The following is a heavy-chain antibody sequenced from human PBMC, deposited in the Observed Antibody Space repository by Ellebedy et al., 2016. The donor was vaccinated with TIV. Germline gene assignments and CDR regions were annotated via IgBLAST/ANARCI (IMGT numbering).Heavy chain of an antibody. Sequence: GESLKISXAASGFTFSSYAMHWVRQAPGKGLEWVAVISYDGSNKYYADSVKGRFTISRDNSKNTLYLQMNSLRAEDTTVYYCARDGPLHDSSSWYRLSSVFDYWGQGTLVTVSS. CDR3: ARDGPLHDSSSWYRLSSVFDY. D-gene: IGHD6-13*01. J-gene: IGHJ4*02. CDR2: ISYDGSNK. CDR1: GFTFSSYA. V-gene: IGHV3-30-3*01.